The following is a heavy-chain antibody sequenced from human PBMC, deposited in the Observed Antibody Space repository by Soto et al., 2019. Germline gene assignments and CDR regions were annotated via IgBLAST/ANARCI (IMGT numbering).Heavy chain of an antibody. CDR3: ERSRGEYDFWSAVYFQH. Sequence: QVQLVQSGAEVKKPGASVKVSCKASGYTFTSYDINWVRQATGQGLEWMGWMNPNSGNTGYAQKFQGRVSMTRNTSIYKVYMELSSLRSEDTAVYCCERSRGEYDFWSAVYFQHWGQGTLVTVSS. CDR1: GYTFTSYD. D-gene: IGHD3-3*01. CDR2: MNPNSGNT. J-gene: IGHJ1*01. V-gene: IGHV1-8*01.